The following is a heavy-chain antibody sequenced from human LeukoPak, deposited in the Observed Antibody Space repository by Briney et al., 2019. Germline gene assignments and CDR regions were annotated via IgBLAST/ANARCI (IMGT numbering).Heavy chain of an antibody. CDR1: GFTFSSYW. CDR2: IKSDGSTT. J-gene: IGHJ5*02. D-gene: IGHD2-15*01. CDR3: TRRVSTTRWFDP. V-gene: IGHV3-74*01. Sequence: GGSLRLSCAASGFTFSSYWMHWVRQAPGKGLVWVSRIKSDGSTTNYADSVRGRFTISRDNAENTLYLQMNSLRVEDTAVYYCTRRVSTTRWFDPWGQGTLVTVSS.